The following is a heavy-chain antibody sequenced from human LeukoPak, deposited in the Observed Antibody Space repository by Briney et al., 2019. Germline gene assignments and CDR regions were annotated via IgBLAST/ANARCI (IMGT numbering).Heavy chain of an antibody. CDR3: ARGPSEHFGVVNPPPGLDL. V-gene: IGHV6-1*01. CDR2: TYYRSKWYN. D-gene: IGHD3-3*01. CDR1: GDSVSSNSAA. Sequence: SQTLSLTCAISGDSVSSNSAAWNWIRQSPSRGLEWLGRTYYRSKWYNDYAVSVKSRITINPDTSKNQFSLQLNSVTPEDTAVYYCARGPSEHFGVVNPPPGLDLWGRGTLVTVSS. J-gene: IGHJ2*01.